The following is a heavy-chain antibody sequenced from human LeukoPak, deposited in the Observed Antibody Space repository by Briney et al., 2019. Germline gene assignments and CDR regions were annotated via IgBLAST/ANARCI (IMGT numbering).Heavy chain of an antibody. D-gene: IGHD3-16*01. J-gene: IGHJ5*02. CDR1: GYTFIGYY. V-gene: IGHV1-2*06. CDR2: INPDSGGT. Sequence: ASVRVSCKASGYTFIGYYMHWVRQAPGQGLEWMGRINPDSGGTNFAQRFQGRVTMTRDTSIHTAYMELSRLRSDDTAIYYCARELGGSYNWFDPWGQGTLVTVSS. CDR3: ARELGGSYNWFDP.